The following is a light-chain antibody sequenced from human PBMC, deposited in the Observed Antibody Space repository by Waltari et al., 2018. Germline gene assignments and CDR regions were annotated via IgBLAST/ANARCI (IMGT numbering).Light chain of an antibody. CDR3: QQYDRVET. V-gene: IGKV3-20*01. J-gene: IGKJ1*01. CDR1: QSVSRNF. Sequence: EIVLTQSPGTLSLSPGERATLSCRASQSVSRNFLAWYQQKPGQAPRLLIYDASSRATGIPDRFSGSGSGTDFTLTISRLESEDFAVYYCQQYDRVETFGQGTKVEIK. CDR2: DAS.